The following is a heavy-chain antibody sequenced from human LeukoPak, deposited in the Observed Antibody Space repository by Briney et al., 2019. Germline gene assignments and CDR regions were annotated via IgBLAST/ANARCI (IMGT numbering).Heavy chain of an antibody. CDR2: IYYSGST. V-gene: IGHV4-59*01. CDR1: GGSISSYY. Sequence: SETLSLTCTVPGGSISSYYWSWIRQPPGKGLEWIGYIYYSGSTNYNPSLKSRVTISVDTSKNQFSLKLSSVTAADTAVYYCARVLLGYCSNTSCTPLYYFDYWGQGTLVTVSS. CDR3: ARVLLGYCSNTSCTPLYYFDY. J-gene: IGHJ4*02. D-gene: IGHD2-2*01.